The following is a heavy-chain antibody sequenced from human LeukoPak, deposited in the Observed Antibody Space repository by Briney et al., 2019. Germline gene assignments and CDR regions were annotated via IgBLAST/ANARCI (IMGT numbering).Heavy chain of an antibody. CDR1: GGSISSYY. D-gene: IGHD4-11*01. V-gene: IGHV4-59*08. CDR3: ARLSASVTTSYYYYGMDV. Sequence: SETLSLTCTVSGGSISSYYWSWIRQPPGKGLEWIGYIYYSGSTNYNPSLKSRVTISVDSPKNQFSLKLSSVTAANTAVYYCARLSASVTTSYYYYGMDVWGQGTTVTVSS. CDR2: IYYSGST. J-gene: IGHJ6*02.